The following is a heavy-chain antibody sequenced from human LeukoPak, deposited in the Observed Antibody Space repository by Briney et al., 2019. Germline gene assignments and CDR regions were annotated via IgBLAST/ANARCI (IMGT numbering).Heavy chain of an antibody. J-gene: IGHJ5*02. CDR2: INPSGGRT. Sequence: VSVKVSCKASGYIFTSYYIHWVRQAPGQGLEWMGLINPSGGRTNYAQKFQGRVTMTRDMSTSTVYMELSSLRSEDTAMYYCTRALPHRRLMDTTMEQHWFDPWGQGTLVTVSS. CDR1: GYIFTSYY. V-gene: IGHV1-46*01. D-gene: IGHD5-18*01. CDR3: TRALPHRRLMDTTMEQHWFDP.